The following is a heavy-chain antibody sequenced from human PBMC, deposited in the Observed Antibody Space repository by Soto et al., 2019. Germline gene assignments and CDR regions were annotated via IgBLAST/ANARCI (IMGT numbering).Heavy chain of an antibody. CDR1: GFTFSNYW. V-gene: IGHV3-74*01. J-gene: IGHJ4*02. CDR2: ISSDGGST. Sequence: EVQLVESGGGLVQPGGSLRLSCAASGFTFSNYWMHWVRQAPGKGLVWVSRISSDGGSTDYADYVKGRFTISRDNAKNTLYLQMNSLRDDDTAVYYCVRDHRRDYWGQGTLVTVSS. CDR3: VRDHRRDY.